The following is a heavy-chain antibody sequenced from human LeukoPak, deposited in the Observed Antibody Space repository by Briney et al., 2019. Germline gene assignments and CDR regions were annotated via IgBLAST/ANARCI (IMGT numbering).Heavy chain of an antibody. CDR3: ARAGGSDGYNFGPLGYFDY. CDR1: GYTFTSYG. Sequence: ASVKVSCKASGYTFTSYGISWVRQAPGQGLEWMGWISAYNGNTNYAQKLQGRVTMTTDTSTSTAYMELRSLRSDDTAVYYCARAGGSDGYNFGPLGYFDYWGQGTLVTVSS. V-gene: IGHV1-18*01. CDR2: ISAYNGNT. J-gene: IGHJ4*02. D-gene: IGHD5-24*01.